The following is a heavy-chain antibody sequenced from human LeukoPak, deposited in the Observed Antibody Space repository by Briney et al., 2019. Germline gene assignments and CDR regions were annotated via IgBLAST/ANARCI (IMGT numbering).Heavy chain of an antibody. CDR3: ARHSSGNLQPFDS. D-gene: IGHD3-22*01. CDR1: GFTFSNNA. J-gene: IGHJ4*02. Sequence: GGSLRLSCAASGFTFSNNAMSWVRQAPGKGLEWVSGISGGGTNTHYADSVKGRFTISRDNSKNTLHLQMNSLGGEDTGVYHCARHSSGNLQPFDSWGQGTLVSVSS. CDR2: ISGGGTNT. V-gene: IGHV3-23*01.